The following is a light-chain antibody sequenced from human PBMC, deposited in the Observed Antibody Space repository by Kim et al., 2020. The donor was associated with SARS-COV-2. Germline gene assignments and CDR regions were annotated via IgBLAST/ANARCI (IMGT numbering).Light chain of an antibody. V-gene: IGLV3-1*01. CDR3: QAWDGSTVV. Sequence: AHGKTATITGSAEKWGEKYASWNQQRPGQSPILDSFQDNKRPSWIPERFSGSNSGNTATLTISGTQSMDEADYYCQAWDGSTVVFGGGTKLTVL. CDR1: KWGEKY. CDR2: QDN. J-gene: IGLJ2*01.